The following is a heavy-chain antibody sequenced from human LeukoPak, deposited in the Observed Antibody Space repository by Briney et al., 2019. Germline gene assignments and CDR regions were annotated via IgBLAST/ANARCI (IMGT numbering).Heavy chain of an antibody. V-gene: IGHV1-18*01. CDR1: GYTFTSYG. CDR3: MVLWFGETYYYMDV. CDR2: ISAYNGNT. Sequence: ASVKVSCKASGYTFTSYGISWVRQAPGQGLEWMGWISAYNGNTNYAQKLQGRVTMTTDTSTSTAYMELRSLRSDDTAVYYCMVLWFGETYYYMDVWGKGTTVTVSS. J-gene: IGHJ6*03. D-gene: IGHD3-10*01.